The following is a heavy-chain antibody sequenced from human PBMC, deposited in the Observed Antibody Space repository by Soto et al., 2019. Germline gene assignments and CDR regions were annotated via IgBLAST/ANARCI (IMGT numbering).Heavy chain of an antibody. CDR2: INNDGSRT. D-gene: IGHD1-26*01. J-gene: IGHJ4*02. V-gene: IGHV3-74*01. Sequence: EVQVLESGGALVQPGGSLRLSCAASGFTFSNYWMHWVRQVPGEGLVWVSSINNDGSRTWYADSVRGRIAMSRDNARNLVYLQMNSLRAEDTAVYYCGTTFEYWGQGALVTVSS. CDR1: GFTFSNYW. CDR3: GTTFEY.